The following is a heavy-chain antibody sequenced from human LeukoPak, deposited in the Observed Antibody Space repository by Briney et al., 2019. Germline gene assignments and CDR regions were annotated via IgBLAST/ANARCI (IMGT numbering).Heavy chain of an antibody. CDR3: ARDRAARPGYYYGMDV. CDR2: ISSSSGYT. J-gene: IGHJ6*02. Sequence: GGSLRLSCAASGFTFSDYYMSWIRQAPGKGLEWVSYISSSSGYTNYADSVKGRFTISRDNAKNSLYLQMNSLRAEDTAVYYCARDRAARPGYYYGMDVWGQGTTVTVSS. V-gene: IGHV3-11*06. CDR1: GFTFSDYY. D-gene: IGHD6-6*01.